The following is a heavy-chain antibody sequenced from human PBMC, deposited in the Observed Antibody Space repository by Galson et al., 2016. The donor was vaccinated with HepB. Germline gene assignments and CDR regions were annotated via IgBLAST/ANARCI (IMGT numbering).Heavy chain of an antibody. CDR1: GFTVTNYY. CDR2: IYSAGGT. J-gene: IGHJ2*01. D-gene: IGHD4-11*01. Sequence: SLRLSCAVSGFTVTNYYMSWVRQAPGQGLEWVSLIYSAGGTYYADSVKGRFTISRDNSKNTVYLQMNSLRAEDTAVYYCAREGEGNYGDFWYFDLWGQGTLVTVSS. CDR3: AREGEGNYGDFWYFDL. V-gene: IGHV3-53*01.